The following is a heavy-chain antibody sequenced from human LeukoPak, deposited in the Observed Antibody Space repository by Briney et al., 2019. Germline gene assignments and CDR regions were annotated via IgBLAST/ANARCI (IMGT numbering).Heavy chain of an antibody. CDR3: ARGVPAAVTNYFDY. Sequence: PSQTLSLTCTVSGGSISSGDYYWSWIRQPPGKGLEWIGYIYYSGSTYYNPSLKSRVTISVDTSKNQFSLNLSSVTAADTAVYYCARGVPAAVTNYFDYWGQGTLVTVSS. V-gene: IGHV4-30-4*01. J-gene: IGHJ4*02. CDR1: GGSISSGDYY. D-gene: IGHD2-2*01. CDR2: IYYSGST.